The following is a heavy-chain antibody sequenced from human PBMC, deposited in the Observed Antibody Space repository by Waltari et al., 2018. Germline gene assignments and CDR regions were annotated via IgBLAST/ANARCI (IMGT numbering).Heavy chain of an antibody. D-gene: IGHD7-27*01. CDR2: ISEGGGII. CDR3: ARGSGVDS. CDR1: FSTYV. J-gene: IGHJ4*02. Sequence: FSTYVMNWVRQAPGKGLEWVSSISEGGGIINYADSVKGRFTISRDNSKNTLYLQMNSLRADDTAVYYCARGSGVDSWGQGTLVTISS. V-gene: IGHV3-23*01.